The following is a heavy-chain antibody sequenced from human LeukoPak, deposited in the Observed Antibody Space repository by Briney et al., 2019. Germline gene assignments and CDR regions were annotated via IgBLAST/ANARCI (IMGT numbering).Heavy chain of an antibody. V-gene: IGHV3-23*01. CDR3: AKPRDWYFDL. J-gene: IGHJ2*01. CDR1: GFSFSGHE. Sequence: GGPLRLSCAASGFSFSGHEMNWGRQAPGKGLEWVSAISGSGDSTYYADSVKGRFTISRDHSKNTLYLQMNSLRAGDTAVYYCAKPRDWYFDLWGRGTLVAVSS. CDR2: ISGSGDST.